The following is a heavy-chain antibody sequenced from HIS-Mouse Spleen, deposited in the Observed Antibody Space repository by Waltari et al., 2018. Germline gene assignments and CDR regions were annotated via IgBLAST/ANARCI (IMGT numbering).Heavy chain of an antibody. D-gene: IGHD6-13*01. CDR2: IYYSGST. Sequence: QLQLQESGPGLVKPSETLSLTCPVSGGSISSSSYYWCWFRHPPGKGLEWIGSIYYSGSTYYNPSLKSRVTISVDTSKNQFSLKLSSVTAADTAVYYCAREIPYSSSWYDWYFDLWGRGTLVTVSS. CDR1: GGSISSSSYY. CDR3: AREIPYSSSWYDWYFDL. J-gene: IGHJ2*01. V-gene: IGHV4-39*07.